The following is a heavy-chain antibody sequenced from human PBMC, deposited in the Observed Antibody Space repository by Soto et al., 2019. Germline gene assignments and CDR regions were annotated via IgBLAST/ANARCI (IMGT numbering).Heavy chain of an antibody. CDR1: GYSFTAYY. Sequence: QVQLVQSGAEVKKPGASVKVSCQASGYSFTAYYVHWVRQAPGQGLEWMGWINPNTGGTTYAQKFQGRVTMTRDTSISTAYMELSSLRSDDTALYYCARARPPDYWGQGTLVTVSS. J-gene: IGHJ4*02. CDR3: ARARPPDY. V-gene: IGHV1-2*02. CDR2: INPNTGGT.